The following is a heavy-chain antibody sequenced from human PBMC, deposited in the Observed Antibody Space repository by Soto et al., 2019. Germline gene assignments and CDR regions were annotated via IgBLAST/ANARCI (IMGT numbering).Heavy chain of an antibody. V-gene: IGHV4-59*08. CDR1: GGSISSYY. D-gene: IGHD1-1*01. J-gene: IGHJ3*02. Sequence: QVQLQESGPGLVKPSETLSLTCTVSGGSISSYYWSWIRQPPGKGLEWIGYIYYSGSTNYNPSLKXXVTIPVDTSKNQFSLKLSSVPAADTAVYYCARHGRWHDLDIWGQGTMVTVSS. CDR3: ARHGRWHDLDI. CDR2: IYYSGST.